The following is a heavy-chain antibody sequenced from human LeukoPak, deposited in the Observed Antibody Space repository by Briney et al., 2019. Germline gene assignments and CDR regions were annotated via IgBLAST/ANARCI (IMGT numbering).Heavy chain of an antibody. CDR3: AGDFFGGSYQPFDY. D-gene: IGHD1-26*01. Sequence: GGSLRLSCAASGFTFSSYWMSWVRQAPGKGLEWVANIKQDGSEKYYVDSVKGRFTISRDNAKNSLYLQMNSLRAEDTAVYYCAGDFFGGSYQPFDYWGQGTLVTVSS. CDR2: IKQDGSEK. V-gene: IGHV3-7*01. CDR1: GFTFSSYW. J-gene: IGHJ4*02.